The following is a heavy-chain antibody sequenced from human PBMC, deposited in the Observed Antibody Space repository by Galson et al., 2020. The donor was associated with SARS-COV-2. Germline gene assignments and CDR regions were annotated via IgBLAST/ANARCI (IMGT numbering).Heavy chain of an antibody. V-gene: IGHV4-34*01. CDR1: GRSFSGYS. J-gene: IGHJ6*03. CDR3: ARGGSRPIMVFDYYYFYMDV. D-gene: IGHD2-8*01. Sequence: SETLSLTCAVYGRSFSGYSWTWVRQPPGKGLEWIGEINHSGSTNYNPSLKSRVFISVDTSKNQFSLKLSSVTAADTAVYYCARGGSRPIMVFDYYYFYMDVWGKGTTVTVSS. CDR2: INHSGST.